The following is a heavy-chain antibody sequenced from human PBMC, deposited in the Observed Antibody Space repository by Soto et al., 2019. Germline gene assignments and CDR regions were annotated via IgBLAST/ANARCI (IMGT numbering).Heavy chain of an antibody. Sequence: QVQLVQYGPEVKKPGASVKVSCKASSYTFASCGINWVRQAPGQGLEWMGWISAYNGNTNYAQKLQGRVTMTTDTSTSTAYMELRSLRSDDTAVYYCARDAGVSGELYYWGQGTLVTVSS. V-gene: IGHV1-18*01. D-gene: IGHD1-7*01. CDR3: ARDAGVSGELYY. CDR1: SYTFASCG. CDR2: ISAYNGNT. J-gene: IGHJ4*02.